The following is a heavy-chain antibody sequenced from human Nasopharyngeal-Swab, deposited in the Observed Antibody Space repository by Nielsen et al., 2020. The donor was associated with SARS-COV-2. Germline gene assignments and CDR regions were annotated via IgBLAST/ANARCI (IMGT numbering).Heavy chain of an antibody. V-gene: IGHV1-18*01. CDR2: ISAYNGNT. D-gene: IGHD5-12*01. Sequence: ASVQVSCKASGYTFTSYGISWVRQAPGQGLEWMGWISAYNGNTTYAQKLQGRVTMTTDTSTSTAYMELRSLRSDDTAVYYCARDRGIVATIEEFDYWGQGTLVTVSS. CDR3: ARDRGIVATIEEFDY. J-gene: IGHJ4*02. CDR1: GYTFTSYG.